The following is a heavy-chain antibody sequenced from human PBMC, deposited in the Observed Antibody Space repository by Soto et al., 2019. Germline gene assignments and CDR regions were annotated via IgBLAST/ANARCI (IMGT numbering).Heavy chain of an antibody. D-gene: IGHD2-21*01. J-gene: IGHJ4*02. V-gene: IGHV3-23*01. CDR3: AKGPGPHIVVVIYYFDY. Sequence: GGSLRLSCAASGFTFSSYAMSWVRQAPGKGLEWVSAISGSGGSTYYADSVKGRFTISRDNSKNTLYLQMNSLRAEDTAVYYCAKGPGPHIVVVIYYFDYWGQGTLVTVSS. CDR1: GFTFSSYA. CDR2: ISGSGGST.